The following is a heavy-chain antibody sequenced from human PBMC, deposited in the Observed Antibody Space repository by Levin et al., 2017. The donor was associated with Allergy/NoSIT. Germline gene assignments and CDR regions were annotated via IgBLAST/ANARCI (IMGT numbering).Heavy chain of an antibody. CDR3: ARSGNYWYFDL. J-gene: IGHJ2*01. CDR2: IYPGDSDT. V-gene: IGHV5-51*01. CDR1: GYSFTSYW. D-gene: IGHD1-1*01. Sequence: GESLKISCQGSGYSFTSYWIGWVRQMPGKGLEWMGLIYPGDSDTRYSPSFQGQVTFSAEKSTSTAYVQWSSLKASDTAMYYCARSGNYWYFDLWGRGTLVTVSS.